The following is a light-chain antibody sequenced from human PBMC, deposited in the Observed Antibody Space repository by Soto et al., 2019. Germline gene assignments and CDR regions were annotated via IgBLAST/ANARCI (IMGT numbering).Light chain of an antibody. CDR1: SSKIGNNY. V-gene: IGLV1-51*01. CDR2: DNN. J-gene: IGLJ2*01. Sequence: QSVLTQPPSVSAAPGQKVTISCSGSSSKIGNNYVSWYQQLPRTAPKLLIYDNNKRPSGIPDRFSGSKSGTSATLGISGLQTGDEADYYCGTWDNSLSTVVFGGGTKLTVL. CDR3: GTWDNSLSTVV.